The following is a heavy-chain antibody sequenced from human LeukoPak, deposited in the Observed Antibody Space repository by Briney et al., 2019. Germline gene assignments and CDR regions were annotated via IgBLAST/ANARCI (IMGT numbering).Heavy chain of an antibody. CDR1: GYTFTSYA. D-gene: IGHD3-3*01. Sequence: SVKVSRKASGYTFTSYAISWVRQAPGQGLEWMGGIIPIFGTANYAQKFQGRVTITADESTSTAYMELSSLRSEDTAVYYCAAHGGITIFGVVIINYYMDVWGKGTTVTVSS. CDR2: IIPIFGTA. V-gene: IGHV1-69*13. CDR3: AAHGGITIFGVVIINYYMDV. J-gene: IGHJ6*03.